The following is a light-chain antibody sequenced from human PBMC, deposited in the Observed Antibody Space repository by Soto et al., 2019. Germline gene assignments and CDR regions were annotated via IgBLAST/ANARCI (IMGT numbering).Light chain of an antibody. CDR3: QQRSSWPRIT. Sequence: EVVLTQSPATLSLSPGESATLSCRASQSVRSYLAWYQQKPGQAPRLLIYDASNRAPGIPARFSGSGSGTDFTLTISSLEPDDFAVYYCQQRSSWPRITFGQGTRLDIK. J-gene: IGKJ5*01. CDR1: QSVRSY. CDR2: DAS. V-gene: IGKV3-11*01.